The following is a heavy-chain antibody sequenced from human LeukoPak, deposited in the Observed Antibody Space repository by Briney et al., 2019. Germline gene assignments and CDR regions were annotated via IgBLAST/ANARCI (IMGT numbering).Heavy chain of an antibody. CDR3: ARHLSRGQNFDY. CDR1: GFTFSNSW. J-gene: IGHJ4*02. V-gene: IGHV3-7*01. Sequence: GGSLRLSCAASGFTFSNSWMSWFRQAPGQRLEWVASIKDDGSDTYYLESVKGRSTISRDNAKTSLFLQMDGLRADDTAVFFCARHLSRGQNFDYWGQGTLVTVSS. CDR2: IKDDGSDT.